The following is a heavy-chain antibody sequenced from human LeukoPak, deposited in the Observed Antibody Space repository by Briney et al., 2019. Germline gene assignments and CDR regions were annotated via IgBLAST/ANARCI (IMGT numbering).Heavy chain of an antibody. J-gene: IGHJ4*02. V-gene: IGHV3-23*01. CDR2: ISGSGDRT. D-gene: IGHD2-2*01. Sequence: TGGSLRLSCEASGFTFSNYAMSWVRQAPGKGLEWVSVISGSGDRTHYADSVKGRFTISRDNSKNTLYLQMNSLRADATAVYYCAKSIVVVAAALDYWGQGTLVTVSS. CDR1: GFTFSNYA. CDR3: AKSIVVVAAALDY.